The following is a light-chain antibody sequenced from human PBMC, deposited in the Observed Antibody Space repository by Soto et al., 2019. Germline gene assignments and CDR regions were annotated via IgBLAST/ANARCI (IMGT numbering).Light chain of an antibody. CDR3: QQYNSYRA. V-gene: IGKV4-1*01. CDR1: QSVLYSSNNKNY. CDR2: WAS. Sequence: DIVMTQSPDSLAVSLGERATINCKSSQSVLYSSNNKNYLAWYQQKPGQPPKLLIYWASTRESGVPDRFSGSGSGTDFTLTISSLQAEDVAVYYCQQYNSYRAFGQGTKVEI. J-gene: IGKJ1*01.